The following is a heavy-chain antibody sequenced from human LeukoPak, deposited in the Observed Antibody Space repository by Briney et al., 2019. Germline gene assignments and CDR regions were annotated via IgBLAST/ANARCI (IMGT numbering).Heavy chain of an antibody. Sequence: SETLPLTCAVSGGSISSSNWWSWVRQPPGKGLEWIGEIYHSGSTNYNPSLKSRVTISVDKSKNQFSLMLSSVTAADTAVYYCASSPEGGSEPFDYWGQGTLVTVSS. CDR3: ASSPEGGSEPFDY. CDR2: IYHSGST. CDR1: GGSISSSNW. J-gene: IGHJ4*02. D-gene: IGHD1-14*01. V-gene: IGHV4-4*02.